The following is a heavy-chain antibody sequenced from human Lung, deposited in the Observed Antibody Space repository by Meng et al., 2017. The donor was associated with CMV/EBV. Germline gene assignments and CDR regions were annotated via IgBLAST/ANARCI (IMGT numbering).Heavy chain of an antibody. CDR1: GFTFSSYG. J-gene: IGHJ4*02. CDR2: IWYDGSNK. V-gene: IGHV3-33*06. Sequence: GSLKISCAASGFTFSSYGMHWVRQAPGKGLEWVAVIWYDGSNKYYADSVKGRFTISRDNSKNTLYLQMNSLRAEDTAVYYCAKTEYYYDSSGYWGVDYWGQGTLVTVSS. CDR3: AKTEYYYDSSGYWGVDY. D-gene: IGHD3-22*01.